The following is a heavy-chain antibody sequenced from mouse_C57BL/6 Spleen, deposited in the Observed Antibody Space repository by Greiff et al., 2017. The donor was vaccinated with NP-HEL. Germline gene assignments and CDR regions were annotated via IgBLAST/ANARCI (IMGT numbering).Heavy chain of an antibody. V-gene: IGHV5-9-1*02. D-gene: IGHD2-2*01. J-gene: IGHJ3*01. CDR2: ISRGGDYI. CDR3: TRLSTMVTTTFSWFAY. Sequence: EVQLVESGEGLVKPGGSLKLSCAASGFTFSSYAMSWVRQTPEKRLEWVAYISRGGDYIYYADTVKGRFTISRDNARITLYLQMSSLKSEDTAMYYCTRLSTMVTTTFSWFAYWGQGTLVTVSA. CDR1: GFTFSSYA.